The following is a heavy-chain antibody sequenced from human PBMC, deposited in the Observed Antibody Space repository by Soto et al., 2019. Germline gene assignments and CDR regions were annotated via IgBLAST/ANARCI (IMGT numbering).Heavy chain of an antibody. V-gene: IGHV4-34*01. CDR1: GGSFSGYY. J-gene: IGHJ5*02. Sequence: QVQLQQWGAGLLKPSETLSLTCAVYGGSFSGYYWSWIRQPPGKGLEWIGEINHSGSTNYNPSLKSRVTISVDTSKNQFSLKLSSVTAADTAVYYFARGVQYNWFDPWGQGTLVTVSS. CDR3: ARGVQYNWFDP. CDR2: INHSGST.